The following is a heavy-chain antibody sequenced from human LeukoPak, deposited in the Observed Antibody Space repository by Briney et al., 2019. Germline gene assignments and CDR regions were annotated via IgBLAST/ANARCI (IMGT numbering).Heavy chain of an antibody. CDR3: ARQALSHGYCSSTSCYYYDY. CDR2: IYYSGST. CDR1: GGSISSSSYY. D-gene: IGHD2-2*01. Sequence: SETLSLTCTVSGGSISSSSYYWGWIRQPPGKGLEWIGSIYYSGSTYYNPSLKSRVTISVDTTKNQFSLKLSSVTAADTAVYYCARQALSHGYCSSTSCYYYDYWGQGTLVTVSS. V-gene: IGHV4-39*01. J-gene: IGHJ4*02.